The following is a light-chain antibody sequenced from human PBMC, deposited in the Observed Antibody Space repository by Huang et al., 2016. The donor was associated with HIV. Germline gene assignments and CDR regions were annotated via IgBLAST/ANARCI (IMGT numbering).Light chain of an antibody. CDR2: GSS. CDR3: QQYNTSPRT. CDR1: QRVFKN. V-gene: IGKV3-15*01. Sequence: ENLMTQSPSTLSVSPGESATLSCRASQRVFKNLAWYHQKPGQAPKLLIYGSSTRAAGIPARFRGSGSGTDFTLTISSLQSEDFAVYYCQQYNTSPRTFGQGTKVEV. J-gene: IGKJ1*01.